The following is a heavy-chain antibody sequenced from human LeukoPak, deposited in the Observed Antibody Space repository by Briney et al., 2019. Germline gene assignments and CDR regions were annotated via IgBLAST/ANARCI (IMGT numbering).Heavy chain of an antibody. V-gene: IGHV1-2*02. CDR1: GYTFAGYY. J-gene: IGHJ4*02. D-gene: IGHD6-13*01. Sequence: ASVKVSCKAPGYTFAGYYMHWVRQAPGQGLEWMGWINPNSGGTNYAQKFQGRVTMTRDTSISTAYMELSRLRSDDTAVYYCARDRTVIAAAGNKASGYWGQGTLVTVSS. CDR3: ARDRTVIAAAGNKASGY. CDR2: INPNSGGT.